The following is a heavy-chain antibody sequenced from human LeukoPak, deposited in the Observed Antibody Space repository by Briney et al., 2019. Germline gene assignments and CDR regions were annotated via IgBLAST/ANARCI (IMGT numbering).Heavy chain of an antibody. CDR3: ARAREPLVYTYYFDY. V-gene: IGHV4-30-4*08. CDR2: IYYSGST. D-gene: IGHD1-14*01. J-gene: IGHJ4*02. Sequence: SETLSLTCTVSGGSISSGDYYWSWIRQPPGKGLEWIGYIYYSGSTYYNPSLKSRVTISVDTSKNQFSLKLSSVTAADTAVYYCARAREPLVYTYYFDYWGQGTLVTVSS. CDR1: GGSISSGDYY.